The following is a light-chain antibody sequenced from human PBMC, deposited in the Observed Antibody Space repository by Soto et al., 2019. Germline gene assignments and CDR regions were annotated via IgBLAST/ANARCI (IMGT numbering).Light chain of an antibody. Sequence: DIQMTQSPSSLSASVGDRVIITCRASQGIRNDLGWYQQKPVKAPKRLIYAASRLQSGVPSRFRGSGTRKAFTLSISSLQAEDFATYYCLQHNSYPPTFGQGTKVEIK. V-gene: IGKV1-17*01. CDR2: AAS. CDR3: LQHNSYPPT. CDR1: QGIRND. J-gene: IGKJ1*01.